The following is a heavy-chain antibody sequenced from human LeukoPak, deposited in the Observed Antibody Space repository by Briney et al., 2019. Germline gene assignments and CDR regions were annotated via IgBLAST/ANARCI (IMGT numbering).Heavy chain of an antibody. V-gene: IGHV6-1*01. CDR2: TYYRSKWYN. J-gene: IGHJ4*02. CDR1: GDSVSSNSAA. D-gene: IGHD6-19*01. Sequence: SQTLSLTCAISGDSVSSNSAAWNWIGQSPSSGLEWLGRTYYRSKWYNDYAVSVRSRITINPDTSKNQFSLQLNSVTPEDTAVYYCARDRIAVAAPGYFDYWGQGTLVTVSS. CDR3: ARDRIAVAAPGYFDY.